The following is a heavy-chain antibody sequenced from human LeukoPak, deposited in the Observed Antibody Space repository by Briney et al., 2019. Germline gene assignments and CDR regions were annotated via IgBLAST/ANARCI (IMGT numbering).Heavy chain of an antibody. CDR3: ARAHTEDTNSAQSFIDY. J-gene: IGHJ4*02. CDR1: GYTFTSYG. CDR2: ISAYNGNT. Sequence: ASVKVSCKASGYTFTSYGISWVRQAPGQGLEWMGWISAYNGNTNYAQKLQGRITMTTDTSTSTAYMGLRSLRSDDTAVYYRARAHTEDTNSAQSFIDYWGQGTLVTVSS. D-gene: IGHD4-23*01. V-gene: IGHV1-18*01.